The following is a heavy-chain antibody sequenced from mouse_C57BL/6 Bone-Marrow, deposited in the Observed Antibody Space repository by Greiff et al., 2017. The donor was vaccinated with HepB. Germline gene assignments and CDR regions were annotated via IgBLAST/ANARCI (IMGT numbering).Heavy chain of an antibody. CDR3: ARDGFFDGYLYYFDY. V-gene: IGHV1-59*01. J-gene: IGHJ2*01. CDR1: GYTFTSYG. D-gene: IGHD2-3*01. Sequence: QVQLQQPGAELVRPGTSVKLSCKASGYTFTSYGMHWVKQRPGQGLEWIGGIDPSDSYTNYNQKFKGKATLTVDKSSSTAYMQLSSLTSEDSAVYYCARDGFFDGYLYYFDYWGTGTTLTVSS. CDR2: IDPSDSYT.